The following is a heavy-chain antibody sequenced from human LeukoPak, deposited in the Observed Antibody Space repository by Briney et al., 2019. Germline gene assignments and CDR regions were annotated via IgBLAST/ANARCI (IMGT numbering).Heavy chain of an antibody. CDR2: VSSSGIYI. V-gene: IGHV3-21*01. CDR3: ARVSIAAAEDY. D-gene: IGHD6-13*01. Sequence: GGSLRLSCAASGFTFSSYSMNWARQGPGKGLEWVSSVSSSGIYIYYADSVKGRFTISRDNAKNSLYLQMNSLRAEDTAVYYCARVSIAAAEDYWGQGTLVTVSS. J-gene: IGHJ4*02. CDR1: GFTFSSYS.